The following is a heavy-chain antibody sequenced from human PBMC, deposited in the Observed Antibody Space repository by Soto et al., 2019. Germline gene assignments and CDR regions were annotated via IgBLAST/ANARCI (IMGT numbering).Heavy chain of an antibody. CDR2: ISAYNGNT. D-gene: IGHD6-13*01. Sequence: ASVKVSCKASGYTFTSYGISWVRQAPGQGLEWMGWISAYNGNTNYAQKLQGRVTMTTDTSTSTAYMELRRLRSDDTAVYYCARDGEQQLVERRDYWGQGTLVTVSS. CDR3: ARDGEQQLVERRDY. J-gene: IGHJ4*02. CDR1: GYTFTSYG. V-gene: IGHV1-18*04.